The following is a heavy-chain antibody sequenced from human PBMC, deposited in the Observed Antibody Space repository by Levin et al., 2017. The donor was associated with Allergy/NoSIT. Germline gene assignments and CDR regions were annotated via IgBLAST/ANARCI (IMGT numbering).Heavy chain of an antibody. J-gene: IGHJ6*02. CDR1: GGSISSYY. Sequence: NPSETLSLTCTVSGGSISSYYWSWIRQPAGKGLEWIGRIFSSGTTNYNPSLKRRVTMSLDTSKNQFSLKLSSVTAADTAVYYCARDRNIDFWSGPSEFYYGMDVWGQGTTVTVSS. CDR2: IFSSGTT. D-gene: IGHD3-3*01. CDR3: ARDRNIDFWSGPSEFYYGMDV. V-gene: IGHV4-4*07.